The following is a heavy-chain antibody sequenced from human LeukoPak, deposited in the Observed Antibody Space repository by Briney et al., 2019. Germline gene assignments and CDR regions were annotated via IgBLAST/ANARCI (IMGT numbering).Heavy chain of an antibody. CDR3: ARVGSTRGYSGYGHDY. V-gene: IGHV4-4*07. J-gene: IGHJ4*02. Sequence: SETLSLTCTVSGGSISSYYWSWIWQPAGKGLEWIGRIYTSGSTNYNPSLKSRVTMSVGTSKNQFSLKLSSVTAADTAVYYCARVGSTRGYSGYGHDYWGQGTLSPSPQ. CDR2: IYTSGST. D-gene: IGHD5-12*01. CDR1: GGSISSYY.